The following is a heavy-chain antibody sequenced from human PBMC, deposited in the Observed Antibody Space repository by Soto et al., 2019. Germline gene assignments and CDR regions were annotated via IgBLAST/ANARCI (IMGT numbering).Heavy chain of an antibody. CDR1: GFTFSDYY. CDR3: ASIGDYDFWSGYPNYFDY. V-gene: IGHV3-11*01. Sequence: PGGSLRLSCAASGFTFSDYYMSWIRQAPGKGLEWVSYISSSGSTIYYADSVKGRFTISRDNAKNSLYLQMNSLRAEDTAVYYCASIGDYDFWSGYPNYFDYWGQGTLVTVSS. CDR2: ISSSGSTI. D-gene: IGHD3-3*01. J-gene: IGHJ4*02.